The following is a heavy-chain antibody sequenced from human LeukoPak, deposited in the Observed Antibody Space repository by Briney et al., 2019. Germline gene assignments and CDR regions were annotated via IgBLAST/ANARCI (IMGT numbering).Heavy chain of an antibody. CDR3: ARRDMTALTAYVFDI. CDR2: IYYSGRT. CDR1: GGSISSSSYY. J-gene: IGHJ3*02. V-gene: IGHV4-39*01. Sequence: PSETLSLTCTVSGGSISSSSYYWGWIRQPPGKGLEWIGSIYYSGRTYYNPSLNSLVTISVDTSKTQFSLKLRSVTAADTAVYYCARRDMTALTAYVFDIWGQGTMVTVSS. D-gene: IGHD4-11*01.